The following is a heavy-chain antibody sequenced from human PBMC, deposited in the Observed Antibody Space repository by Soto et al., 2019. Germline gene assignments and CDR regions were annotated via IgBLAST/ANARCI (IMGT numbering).Heavy chain of an antibody. CDR2: MNPNSGNT. CDR1: GYTFTSYD. J-gene: IGHJ5*02. CDR3: ARSRLIGEHWFDP. V-gene: IGHV1-8*01. Sequence: ASVKVSCKASGYTFTSYDINWVRQATGQGLEWMGWMNPNSGNTGYAQKFQGRVTISRDTSKNQVVLTMTDMDPADTGTYYCARSRLIGEHWFDPWGRGTLVTVS.